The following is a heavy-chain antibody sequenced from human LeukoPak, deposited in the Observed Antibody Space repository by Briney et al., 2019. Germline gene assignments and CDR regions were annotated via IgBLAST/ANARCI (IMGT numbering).Heavy chain of an antibody. CDR1: GGSISSSSYY. J-gene: IGHJ6*02. Sequence: PSETLPLTCTVSGGSISSSSYYWGWIRQPPGKGLEWIGSIYYSGSTYYNPSLKSRVTISVDTSKNQFSLKLSSVTAADTAVYYCARHGCSGGSCYLYYYYGMDVWGQGTTVTVSS. CDR3: ARHGCSGGSCYLYYYYGMDV. V-gene: IGHV4-39*01. CDR2: IYYSGST. D-gene: IGHD2-15*01.